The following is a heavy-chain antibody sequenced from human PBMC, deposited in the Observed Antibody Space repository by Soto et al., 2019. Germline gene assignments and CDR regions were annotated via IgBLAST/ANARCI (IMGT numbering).Heavy chain of an antibody. V-gene: IGHV3-21*01. D-gene: IGHD3-10*01. Sequence: GGSLRLSCAASGFTFSSYSMNWVRQAPGKGLEWVSSISSSSSYIYYADSVKGRFTISRDNAKNSLYLQMNSLRAEDTAVYYCARDSYITMVRGVLFDYWGQGTLVTVSS. CDR3: ARDSYITMVRGVLFDY. CDR2: ISSSSSYI. J-gene: IGHJ4*02. CDR1: GFTFSSYS.